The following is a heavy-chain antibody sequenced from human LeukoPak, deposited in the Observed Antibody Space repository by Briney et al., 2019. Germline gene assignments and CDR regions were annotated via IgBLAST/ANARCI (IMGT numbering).Heavy chain of an antibody. Sequence: GGSLRLSCAASGFTFSSYAMSWVRQAPGKGLEWVSAISGSGGSTYYADSVKGRFTISRDNAKNSLYLQMNSLRAEDTAVYYCARARYDIYAFDIWGQGTMVTVSS. J-gene: IGHJ3*02. V-gene: IGHV3-23*01. CDR3: ARARYDIYAFDI. CDR1: GFTFSSYA. D-gene: IGHD3-22*01. CDR2: ISGSGGST.